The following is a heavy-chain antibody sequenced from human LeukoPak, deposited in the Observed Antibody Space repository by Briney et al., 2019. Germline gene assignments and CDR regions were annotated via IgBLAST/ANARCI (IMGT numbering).Heavy chain of an antibody. D-gene: IGHD6-19*01. J-gene: IGHJ3*02. V-gene: IGHV1-2*02. Sequence: ASVKVSCKASGYTFTGYYMHWVRQAPGQGLEWMGWINPNSGGTNYAQKFQGRVTMTRDTSISTAYMELSRLRSDDTAVYYCATTYSSGWYYDAFDIWGQGTMVTLSS. CDR1: GYTFTGYY. CDR3: ATTYSSGWYYDAFDI. CDR2: INPNSGGT.